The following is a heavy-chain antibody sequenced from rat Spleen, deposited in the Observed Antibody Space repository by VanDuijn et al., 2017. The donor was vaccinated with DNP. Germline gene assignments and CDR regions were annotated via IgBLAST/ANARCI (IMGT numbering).Heavy chain of an antibody. CDR3: ARWHLYLSYFDY. J-gene: IGHJ2*01. CDR1: GFSLTTYG. Sequence: QVQLKESGPGLVQPSQTLSLTCTVSGFSLTTYGVNWVRQPPGKGLEWIAAIWGGGSTDYNSALKSRPRISRDTSKSQVLLKMNSLQTEDTAMYFCARWHLYLSYFDYWGQGVMVTVSS. V-gene: IGHV2-16*01. CDR2: IWGGGST. D-gene: IGHD1-2*01.